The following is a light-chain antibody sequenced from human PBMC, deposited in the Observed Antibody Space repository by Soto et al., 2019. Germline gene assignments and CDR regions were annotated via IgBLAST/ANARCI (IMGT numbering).Light chain of an antibody. Sequence: QSALTQPRSVSGSPGQSVTISCTGTSSAVGGYNYVSWYQQHPGKAPKLMIYDVSKRPSGVPHRFSGSKSGNTASLTISGLQAEYEADYYRCSYAGSYGYVFGTGTKLTVL. CDR2: DVS. V-gene: IGLV2-11*01. J-gene: IGLJ1*01. CDR3: CSYAGSYGYV. CDR1: SSAVGGYNY.